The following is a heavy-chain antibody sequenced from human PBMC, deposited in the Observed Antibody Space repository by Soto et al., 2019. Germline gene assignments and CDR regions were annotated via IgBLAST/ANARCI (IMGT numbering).Heavy chain of an antibody. J-gene: IGHJ4*02. D-gene: IGHD4-17*01. CDR1: GFTFSSYW. V-gene: IGHV3-7*01. CDR3: AREGDGDYDHFDY. Sequence: EVQLVESGGGLIQPGGSLRLSCAASGFTFSSYWMSWVRQAPGKGLEWVANIKQDGSEKYYVDSVKGRFTISRDNAKNSLYLQMNSLRAEDTAVYYCAREGDGDYDHFDYWGQGTLVTVSS. CDR2: IKQDGSEK.